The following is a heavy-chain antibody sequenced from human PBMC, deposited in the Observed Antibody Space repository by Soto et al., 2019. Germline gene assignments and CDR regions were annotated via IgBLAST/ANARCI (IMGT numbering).Heavy chain of an antibody. J-gene: IGHJ4*02. CDR1: GFSVNNNY. Sequence: GGSLRLSCSASGFSVNNNYMTWVRQAPGRRPEWVAVIYTRGTTHYADFATGRFTFSRDNSKNTLYLQMDSLRPEDTAVYYCAKLWGYYFESWRPGTLVTVSS. D-gene: IGHD2-21*01. V-gene: IGHV3-53*01. CDR2: IYTRGTT. CDR3: AKLWGYYFES.